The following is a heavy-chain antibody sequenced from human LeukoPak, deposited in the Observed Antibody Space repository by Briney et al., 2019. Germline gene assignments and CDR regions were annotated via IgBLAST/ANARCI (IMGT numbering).Heavy chain of an antibody. V-gene: IGHV3-33*01. D-gene: IGHD5-18*01. CDR1: GFTFSSYG. Sequence: GRSLRLSCAASGFTFSSYGMHWVRQAPGKGLEWVAVIWYDGSNKYYADSVKGRFTISRDNSKNTLYLQMNSLRAEDTAVYYCARQYSYGQYYYYGMDVWGQGTTVTVSS. CDR3: ARQYSYGQYYYYGMDV. J-gene: IGHJ6*02. CDR2: IWYDGSNK.